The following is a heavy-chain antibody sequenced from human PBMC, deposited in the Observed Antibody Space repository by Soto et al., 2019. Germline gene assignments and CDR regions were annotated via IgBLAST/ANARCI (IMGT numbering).Heavy chain of an antibody. Sequence: EAQLVESGGGLVQPGRSLRLSCAASGFIFDNFAMHWVRQAPGKGLEWVSGINWGSTSIGYADSVKGRFTISRDNSKNALYLQMNSLTSEDTAIYYCSKDLSGSFLPGNYGLDVWGQGTTVIVSP. CDR2: INWGSTSI. D-gene: IGHD1-26*01. CDR1: GFIFDNFA. CDR3: SKDLSGSFLPGNYGLDV. V-gene: IGHV3-9*01. J-gene: IGHJ6*01.